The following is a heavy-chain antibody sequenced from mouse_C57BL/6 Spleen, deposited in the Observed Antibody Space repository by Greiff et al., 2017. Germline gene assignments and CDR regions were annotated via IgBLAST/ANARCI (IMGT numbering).Heavy chain of an antibody. CDR2: INPNYGTT. CDR3: ASAYGSSQGDFDY. V-gene: IGHV1-39*01. D-gene: IGHD1-1*01. CDR1: GYSFTDYN. J-gene: IGHJ2*01. Sequence: VQLQQSGPELVKPGASVKISCKASGYSFTDYNMNWVKQSNGKSLEWIGVINPNYGTTSYNQQFKGKATLTVDQSSSTAYMQLNSLTSEDSAVXYCASAYGSSQGDFDYWGQGTTLTVSS.